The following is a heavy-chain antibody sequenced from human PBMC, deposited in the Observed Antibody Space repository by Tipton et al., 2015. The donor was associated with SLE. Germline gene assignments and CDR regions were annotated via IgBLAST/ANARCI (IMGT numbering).Heavy chain of an antibody. J-gene: IGHJ4*02. Sequence: TLSLTCTVSGGSISSGSYYWSWIRQPAGKGLEWIGRIYTSGSTNYNPSLKSRVTISVDTSKNQFSLDLTSVTAADTAVYYCARGDDYGDFFDYWGQGTLVTVSS. CDR2: IYTSGST. CDR3: ARGDDYGDFFDY. CDR1: GGSISSGSYY. V-gene: IGHV4-61*02. D-gene: IGHD4-17*01.